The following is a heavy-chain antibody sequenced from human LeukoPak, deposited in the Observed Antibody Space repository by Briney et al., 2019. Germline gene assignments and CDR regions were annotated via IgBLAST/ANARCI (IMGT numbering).Heavy chain of an antibody. Sequence: SETLSLTCTVSGGSISGYYWSWIRQPPGKGLEWIGYIHYSGSTNYNPSLKSRVTISVDMSENQLSLRLSSVTAADTAVYYCARHKGCSGSSCYRWFDPWGQGTLVTVSS. V-gene: IGHV4-59*08. CDR2: IHYSGST. CDR1: GGSISGYY. CDR3: ARHKGCSGSSCYRWFDP. D-gene: IGHD2-2*02. J-gene: IGHJ5*02.